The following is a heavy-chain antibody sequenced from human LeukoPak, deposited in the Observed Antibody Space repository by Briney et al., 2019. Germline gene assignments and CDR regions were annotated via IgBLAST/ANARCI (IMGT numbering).Heavy chain of an antibody. V-gene: IGHV1-2*02. CDR3: ATWGLHFDV. J-gene: IGHJ3*01. D-gene: IGHD3-16*01. CDR2: IRPNSGGT. Sequence: ASVKVSCKASGYTFGAYYMYWVRQAPGQGLEWMGWIRPNSGGTNYTQKFQGRVTMTRDTSINTAYMELSRLTSDDTAVYFCATWGLHFDVWGQGTMVIVAS. CDR1: GYTFGAYY.